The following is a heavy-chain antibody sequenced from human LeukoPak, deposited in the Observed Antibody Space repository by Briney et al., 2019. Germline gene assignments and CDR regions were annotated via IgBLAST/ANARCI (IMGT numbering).Heavy chain of an antibody. J-gene: IGHJ3*01. Sequence: GGSLRLSCAASGFTLSNHWMTWVRQVPGRGPEWVANVNRDGSETYYLDSVKGRFTISRDNAKNSLYLQMNSLSAEDTAVYYCIRDLGLSHAYGAFDVWGQGALVTVSS. V-gene: IGHV3-7*03. CDR3: IRDLGLSHAYGAFDV. D-gene: IGHD3-16*01. CDR1: GFTLSNHW. CDR2: VNRDGSET.